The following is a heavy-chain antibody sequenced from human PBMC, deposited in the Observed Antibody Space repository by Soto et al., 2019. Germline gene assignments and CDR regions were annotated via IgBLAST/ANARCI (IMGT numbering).Heavy chain of an antibody. CDR3: AGGRTLNYDIWGVLDY. D-gene: IGHD3-9*01. J-gene: IGHJ4*02. V-gene: IGHV3-30-3*01. Sequence: QVQLVESGGGVVQPGRSLRLSCAASGFTFSSYAMHWVRQAPGKGLEWVAVISYDGSNKYYADSVKGRFTISRDNSKNTLYLQMNSLRAEDTAVYYCAGGRTLNYDIWGVLDYWGQGTLVTVSS. CDR1: GFTFSSYA. CDR2: ISYDGSNK.